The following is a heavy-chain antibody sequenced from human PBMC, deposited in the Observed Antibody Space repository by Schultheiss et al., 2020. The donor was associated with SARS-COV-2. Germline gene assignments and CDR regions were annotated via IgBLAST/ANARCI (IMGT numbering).Heavy chain of an antibody. CDR1: GGSFSGYY. CDR2: INHSGST. D-gene: IGHD5-18*01. Sequence: SETLSLTCAVYGGSFSGYYWSWIRQPPGKGLEWIGEINHSGSTNYNPSLKSRVTISVDTSKNQFSLKLSSVTAADTAVYYCARGFADTAMVTVWYFDLWGRGTLVTVSS. CDR3: ARGFADTAMVTVWYFDL. V-gene: IGHV4-34*01. J-gene: IGHJ2*01.